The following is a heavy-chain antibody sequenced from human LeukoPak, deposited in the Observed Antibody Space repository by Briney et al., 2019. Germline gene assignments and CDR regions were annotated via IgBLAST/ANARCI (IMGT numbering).Heavy chain of an antibody. J-gene: IGHJ6*03. CDR2: IYYTGDT. CDR3: ARNYYDSSGYYYYYYYMDV. V-gene: IGHV4-39*01. D-gene: IGHD3-22*01. CDR1: GVSISSSNSY. Sequence: SETLSLTCTVSGVSISSSNSYWGWIRQPPGKGLEWIGSIYYTGDTYYNASLKSRVTISIDTSKNQFSLKLSSVTAADTAVYYCARNYYDSSGYYYYYYYMDVWGKGTTVTVSS.